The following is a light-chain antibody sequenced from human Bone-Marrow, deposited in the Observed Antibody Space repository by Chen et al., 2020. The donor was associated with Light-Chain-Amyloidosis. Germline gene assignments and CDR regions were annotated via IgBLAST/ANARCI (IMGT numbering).Light chain of an antibody. CDR1: SGSSATNY. J-gene: IGLJ3*02. Sequence: NFMLTQPHSVSESPGKTVIISCTRSSGSSATNYVQWYQQRPGSSPTTVIYEDDQRPSGVPVRFSGSIDRSSNSASLTISGLKTEDEADYYCQSYQGSSQGVFGGGTKLTVL. CDR3: QSYQGSSQGV. CDR2: EDD. V-gene: IGLV6-57*01.